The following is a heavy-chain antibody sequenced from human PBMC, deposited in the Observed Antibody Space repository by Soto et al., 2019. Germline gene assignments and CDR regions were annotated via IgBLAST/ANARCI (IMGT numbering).Heavy chain of an antibody. V-gene: IGHV3-20*04. Sequence: GGSLRLSCAASGFTFDDYGMSWVRQAPGKGLEWVSGINWNGGSTGYADSVKGRFTISRDNAKNSLYLQMNSLRAEDTALYYCAGLRGSSWYMGAFDIWGQGTMVTVSS. D-gene: IGHD6-13*01. CDR1: GFTFDDYG. CDR2: INWNGGST. CDR3: AGLRGSSWYMGAFDI. J-gene: IGHJ3*02.